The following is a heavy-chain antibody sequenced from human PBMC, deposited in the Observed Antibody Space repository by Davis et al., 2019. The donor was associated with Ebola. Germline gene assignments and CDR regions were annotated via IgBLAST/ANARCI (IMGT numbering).Heavy chain of an antibody. CDR3: ARRTAGITLSFYAMDV. CDR2: ISYHGNYK. J-gene: IGHJ6*02. V-gene: IGHV3-30*03. CDR1: GFSLSIYG. D-gene: IGHD1-1*01. Sequence: PGGSLRLSCAASGFSLSIYGMHWVRQAPGKGLEWVAGISYHGNYKSYADSVKGRFTVSRDNSDNTLFLQMASLRAEDTAVYYCARRTAGITLSFYAMDVWGQGTTVTVSS.